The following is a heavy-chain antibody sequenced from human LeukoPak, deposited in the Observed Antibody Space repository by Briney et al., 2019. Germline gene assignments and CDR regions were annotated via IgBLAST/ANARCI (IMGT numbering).Heavy chain of an antibody. V-gene: IGHV4-59*01. J-gene: IGHJ4*02. D-gene: IGHD3-10*02. CDR2: IYYSGST. CDR3: ATDVRGLVPYYFDF. CDR1: GGSISSYY. Sequence: PSETLPLTCAVSGGSISSYYWNWIRQPPGKGLEWIGYIYYSGSTNYNPSLKSRVTISIDTSKNQLSLQLTSVTAADTAVYYCATDVRGLVPYYFDFWGQGTLVTVSS.